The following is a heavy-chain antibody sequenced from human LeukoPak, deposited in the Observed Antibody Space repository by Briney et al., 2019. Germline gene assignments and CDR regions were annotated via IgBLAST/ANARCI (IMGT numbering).Heavy chain of an antibody. CDR3: ARWVVTESLEYYFDY. D-gene: IGHD2-21*02. V-gene: IGHV1-2*02. CDR1: GYTFTGYY. J-gene: IGHJ4*02. CDR2: INPNSGGT. Sequence: ASVKVSCKASGYTFTGYYMHWVRQAPGQGLEWMGWINPNSGGTNYAQKFQGRVTMTRDTSINTAYLELSRLRSDDTAVYYCARWVVTESLEYYFDYWGQGTLVTVSS.